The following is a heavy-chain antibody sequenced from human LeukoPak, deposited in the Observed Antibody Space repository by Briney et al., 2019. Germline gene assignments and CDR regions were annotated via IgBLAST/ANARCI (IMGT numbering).Heavy chain of an antibody. V-gene: IGHV4-39*01. J-gene: IGHJ4*02. CDR1: GGSISSSSYY. D-gene: IGHD5-12*01. CDR2: IFYSGST. Sequence: SETLSLTCTVSGGSISSSSYYWGWIRQPPGKGLEWIGSIFYSGSTYYNPSLKSRVTISVDTSKNQFSLKLSSVTAADTAVYYCARAGGGYSGYDSYYWGQGTLVTVSS. CDR3: ARAGGGYSGYDSYY.